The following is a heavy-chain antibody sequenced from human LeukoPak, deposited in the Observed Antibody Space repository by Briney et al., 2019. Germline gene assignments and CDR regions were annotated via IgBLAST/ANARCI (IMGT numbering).Heavy chain of an antibody. CDR2: IGSVSDTI. J-gene: IGHJ4*02. CDR1: GFTFNTYA. V-gene: IGHV3-23*01. Sequence: PGGSLRLSCAASGFTFNTYAMRWVRQAPGKGLEWVSIIGSVSDTIYYADSAKGRFTLSRDNSKNTLSLQMTSLRAEDTAVYYCAKGAIAARRGPFDYWGQGTLVTVSS. D-gene: IGHD6-6*01. CDR3: AKGAIAARRGPFDY.